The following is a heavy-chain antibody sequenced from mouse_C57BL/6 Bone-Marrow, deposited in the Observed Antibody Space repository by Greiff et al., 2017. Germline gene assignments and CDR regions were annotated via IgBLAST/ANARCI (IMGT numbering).Heavy chain of an antibody. V-gene: IGHV1-64*01. Sequence: QVQLQQPGAELVKPGASVKLSCKASGYTFTSYWMHWVKQRTGKGLEWIGMIHPNSSSTNYNEKFKSKATLTVDKSSSTAYMQLSSLTSEDSAVYYCARESLYYAMDYWGQGTSVTVAS. CDR3: ARESLYYAMDY. J-gene: IGHJ4*01. CDR1: GYTFTSYW. D-gene: IGHD6-1*01. CDR2: IHPNSSST.